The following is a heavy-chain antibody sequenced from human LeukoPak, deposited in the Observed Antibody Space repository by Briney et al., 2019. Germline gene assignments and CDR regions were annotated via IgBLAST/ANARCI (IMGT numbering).Heavy chain of an antibody. Sequence: GGSLRLSCAASGFTFSSYSMNWVRQAPGKGLEWVSSISSSSSYIYYADSVKGQFTISRDNAKNSLYLQMNSLRAEDTAVYYCAGTYCSSTSCYRVGFDYWGQGTLVTVSS. CDR3: AGTYCSSTSCYRVGFDY. CDR2: ISSSSSYI. D-gene: IGHD2-2*02. V-gene: IGHV3-21*01. J-gene: IGHJ4*02. CDR1: GFTFSSYS.